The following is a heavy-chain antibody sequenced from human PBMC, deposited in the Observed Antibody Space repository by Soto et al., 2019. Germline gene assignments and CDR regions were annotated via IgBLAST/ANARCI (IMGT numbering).Heavy chain of an antibody. CDR2: IYYSGST. Sequence: PSETLSLTCTVSGGSLGSYYWSWIRQPPGKGLEWIGYIYYSGSTNYNPSLKSRVTMSLDTSRNQFSLKLSSVTAADTAVYYCAREGGYFDSSGSGVYHYHGVDVWGQGTTVTVSS. CDR3: AREGGYFDSSGSGVYHYHGVDV. J-gene: IGHJ6*02. D-gene: IGHD3-22*01. V-gene: IGHV4-59*12. CDR1: GGSLGSYY.